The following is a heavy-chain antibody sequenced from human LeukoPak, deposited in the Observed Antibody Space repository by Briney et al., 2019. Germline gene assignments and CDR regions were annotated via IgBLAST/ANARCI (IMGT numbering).Heavy chain of an antibody. Sequence: GGSLRLSCTASGFAFDEHGMSWIRQVPGKGLEWVSGINWSGGSTGYADPLRGRFTISRDNAKNSLYLQMDSLRAEDTALYYCARAPITSPFYFDYWGQGTLVTVSS. CDR3: ARAPITSPFYFDY. CDR1: GFAFDEHG. CDR2: INWSGGST. J-gene: IGHJ4*02. D-gene: IGHD2-2*01. V-gene: IGHV3-20*04.